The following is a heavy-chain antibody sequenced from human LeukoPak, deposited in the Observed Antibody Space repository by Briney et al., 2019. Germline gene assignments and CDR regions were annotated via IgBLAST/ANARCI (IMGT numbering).Heavy chain of an antibody. CDR2: ISSSSSYI. J-gene: IGHJ6*04. Sequence: PGGSLRLSCAASGFTFSSYSMNWVRQAPGKGLERVSSISSSSSYIYYADSVKGRFTISRDNAKNSLYLQMNSLRAEDTAVYYCARDWWGAPRGIVVVPAAIRTGLDVWGKGTTVTVSS. CDR3: ARDWWGAPRGIVVVPAAIRTGLDV. D-gene: IGHD2-2*02. V-gene: IGHV3-21*01. CDR1: GFTFSSYS.